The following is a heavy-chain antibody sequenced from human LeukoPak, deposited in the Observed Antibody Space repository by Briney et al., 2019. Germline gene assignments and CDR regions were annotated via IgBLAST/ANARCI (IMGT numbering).Heavy chain of an antibody. V-gene: IGHV3-30*18. CDR3: AKGGVAAAEADY. Sequence: GGSPRLSCAASGFTFSTYSMNWVRQAPGKGLEWVAVISYDGSNKYYADSVKGRFTISRDNSKNTLYLQMNSLRAEDTAVYYCAKGGVAAAEADYWGQGTLVTVSS. CDR1: GFTFSTYS. CDR2: ISYDGSNK. J-gene: IGHJ4*02. D-gene: IGHD6-13*01.